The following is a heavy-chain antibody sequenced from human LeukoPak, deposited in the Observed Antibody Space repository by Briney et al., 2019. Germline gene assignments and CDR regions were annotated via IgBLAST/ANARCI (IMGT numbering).Heavy chain of an antibody. CDR2: AGAADGYT. J-gene: IGHJ4*02. V-gene: IGHV1-18*01. CDR3: ARLIRAAALIDF. CDR1: GYTFSNYG. D-gene: IGHD6-25*01. Sequence: GASVRVSCKASGYTFSNYGVTWVRQAPGHGLEWMGWAGAADGYTEYLQKFQGRVTMTTDTSTSTAYMDLRSLRSDDTAVYYCARLIRAAALIDFWGQGTLVTVSS.